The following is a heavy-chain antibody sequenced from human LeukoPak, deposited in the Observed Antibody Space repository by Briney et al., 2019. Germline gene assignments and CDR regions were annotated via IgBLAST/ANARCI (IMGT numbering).Heavy chain of an antibody. CDR2: INWNGGST. D-gene: IGHD6-13*01. Sequence: GGSLRLSCAASGFTFDDYGMSWVRQAPGKGLEWVSGINWNGGSTGYADSVKGRFTISRDNSKNTLYLQMNSLRAEDTAVYYCVSRDAGPVDYWGQGTLVTVSS. V-gene: IGHV3-20*04. J-gene: IGHJ4*02. CDR1: GFTFDDYG. CDR3: VSRDAGPVDY.